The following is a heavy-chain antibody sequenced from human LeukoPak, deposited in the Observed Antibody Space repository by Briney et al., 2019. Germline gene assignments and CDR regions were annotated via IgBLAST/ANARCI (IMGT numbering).Heavy chain of an antibody. D-gene: IGHD5-24*01. Sequence: GGSLRLSRAASGFTFSSYWMSWVRQAPGKRLEWVANIKQDGSEKYYVDPVKGRFTISRDNAKNSLYLQMNSLRAEDTAVYYCARGAARMVEMGTMISFEYWGQGTLITVSS. CDR1: GFTFSSYW. J-gene: IGHJ4*02. V-gene: IGHV3-7*01. CDR2: IKQDGSEK. CDR3: ARGAARMVEMGTMISFEY.